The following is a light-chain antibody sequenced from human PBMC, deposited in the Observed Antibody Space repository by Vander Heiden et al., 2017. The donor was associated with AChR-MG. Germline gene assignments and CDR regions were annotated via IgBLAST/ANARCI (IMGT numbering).Light chain of an antibody. J-gene: IGKJ3*01. CDR2: KAS. Sequence: DIQMTQSPSTLSASVGDRVTITCRASQSISSWLAWYQQKPGKAPKLLIYKASSLESGVPSRFSGSGSGTEFTLTISSLQPDDFATYYCQQDNSYPATFGHRTKVDIK. V-gene: IGKV1-5*03. CDR1: QSISSW. CDR3: QQDNSYPAT.